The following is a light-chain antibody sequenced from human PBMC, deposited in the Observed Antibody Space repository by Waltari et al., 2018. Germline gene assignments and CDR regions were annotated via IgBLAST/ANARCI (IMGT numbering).Light chain of an antibody. CDR1: SSDVGGYNY. V-gene: IGLV2-23*01. Sequence: QSALTQPASVSGSPGQSITISCTGTSSDVGGYNYVSWYHQHPGKAPNLMIYDASKRPSGVSNRFSGSKSGNTASLTSSGLQAEDEADYYCCSYAGSSTVVFGGGTKLTVL. CDR3: CSYAGSSTVV. CDR2: DAS. J-gene: IGLJ2*01.